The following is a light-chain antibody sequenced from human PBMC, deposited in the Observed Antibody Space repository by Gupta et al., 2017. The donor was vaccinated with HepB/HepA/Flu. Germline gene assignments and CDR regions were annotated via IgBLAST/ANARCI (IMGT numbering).Light chain of an antibody. V-gene: IGKV2-28*01. CDR2: LGS. CDR3: RQTLHTPQT. J-gene: IGKJ2*01. Sequence: DTVMSQSPLSLPVTPGEPASISCRSNQSLLHSNGYNYLDWYLQKPGQSPQLLIFLGSSRASGVPDRFSGRGSGTDFTLKISRVEAEDVGVYYCRQTLHTPQTFGQGTKMEIK. CDR1: QSLLHSNGYNY.